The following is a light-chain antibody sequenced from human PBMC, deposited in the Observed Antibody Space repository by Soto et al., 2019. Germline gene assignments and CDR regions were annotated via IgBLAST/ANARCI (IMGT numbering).Light chain of an antibody. CDR3: QQSYSMTT. Sequence: DIQITQSASYLSASVGDRVTITCRASQSISKYLNWYQQKPGKAPKLLIYTASTLQSGVPSRFSGSGSGTDFTLTISSLQPEDFATYYCQQSYSMTTFGGGTKVEIK. CDR1: QSISKY. CDR2: TAS. J-gene: IGKJ4*01. V-gene: IGKV1-39*01.